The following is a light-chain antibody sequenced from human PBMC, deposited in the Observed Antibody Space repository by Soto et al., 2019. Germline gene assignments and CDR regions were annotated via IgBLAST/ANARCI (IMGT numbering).Light chain of an antibody. J-gene: IGKJ1*01. CDR3: QQSYSTPPT. CDR1: QSISSY. Sequence: DIQMTQSPSSLSASVGGRVTITCRASQSISSYLNWYQQKPGKAPKLLIYAASSLQSGVPSRFSGSGSGTDFTLTISSLQPEDFATYYCQQSYSTPPTFGQGTKV. CDR2: AAS. V-gene: IGKV1-39*01.